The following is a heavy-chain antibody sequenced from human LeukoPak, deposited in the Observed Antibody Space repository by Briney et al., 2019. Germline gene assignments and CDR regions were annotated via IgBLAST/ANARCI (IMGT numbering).Heavy chain of an antibody. V-gene: IGHV4-59*08. J-gene: IGHJ4*02. Sequence: SETLSLTCTVPGGSISSYYWSWIRQPPGKGLEWIGYIYYSGSTNYNPSLKSRVTISVDTSKNQFSLKLSSVTAADTAVYYCARHSYGDYFGFDYWGQGTLVTVSS. CDR3: ARHSYGDYFGFDY. CDR1: GGSISSYY. CDR2: IYYSGST. D-gene: IGHD4-17*01.